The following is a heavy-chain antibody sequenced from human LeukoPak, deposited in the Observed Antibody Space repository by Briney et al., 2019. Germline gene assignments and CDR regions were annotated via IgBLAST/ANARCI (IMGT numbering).Heavy chain of an antibody. CDR2: ISGGGENT. V-gene: IGHV3-23*01. CDR1: GFTFTSYA. D-gene: IGHD3-22*01. Sequence: PGGSLRLSCAASGFTFTSYAMSWIRQAPGKGLEWVSTISGGGENTYYGDSVKGRFTISRDNSKNTLYLEMNSLRAEDTAVYYCAKDSSSYDWGYMDVWGQGTLVTVSS. J-gene: IGHJ4*02. CDR3: AKDSSSYDWGYMDV.